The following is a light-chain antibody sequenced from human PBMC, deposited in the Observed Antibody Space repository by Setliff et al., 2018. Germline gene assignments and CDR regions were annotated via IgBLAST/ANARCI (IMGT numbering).Light chain of an antibody. CDR3: SSSTRTSTL. V-gene: IGLV2-14*03. CDR2: DVS. J-gene: IGLJ1*01. CDR1: SSDVGSYNH. Sequence: SVLTQPASVSGSPGQSITISCNGTSSDVGSYNHVSWFQQHPGKAPKLMIWDVSNRPSGVSNRFSGSKSGNTASLTISGLQTEDEADYYCSSSTRTSTLFGTGTKVTVL.